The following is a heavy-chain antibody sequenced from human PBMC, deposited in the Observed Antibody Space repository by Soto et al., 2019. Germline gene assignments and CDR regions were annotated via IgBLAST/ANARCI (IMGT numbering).Heavy chain of an antibody. V-gene: IGHV1-18*04. Sequence: ASVKVSCKASGYTFTSYGISWVRQAPGQGLEWMGWISAYNGNTNYAQKLQGGVTVTTDTSTSTAYMELRSLRSDDAAVYYCEGVTGMGAAAGDCWGQGTLVTVSS. CDR1: GYTFTSYG. CDR3: EGVTGMGAAAGDC. J-gene: IGHJ4*02. CDR2: ISAYNGNT. D-gene: IGHD6-13*01.